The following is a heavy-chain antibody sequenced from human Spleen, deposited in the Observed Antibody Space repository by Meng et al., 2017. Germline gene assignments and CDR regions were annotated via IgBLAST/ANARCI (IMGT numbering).Heavy chain of an antibody. CDR3: ARGGGSGSYYNGLGYFDY. J-gene: IGHJ4*02. V-gene: IGHV3-7*01. CDR1: GFTFSSYW. CDR2: IKQDGSEK. Sequence: GESLKISCAASGFTFSSYWMSWVRQAPGKGLEWVANIKQDGSEKYYVDSVKGRFTISRDNAKNSLYLQMNSLRLEDTAVYYCARGGGSGSYYNGLGYFDYWGQGTLVTVSS. D-gene: IGHD3-10*01.